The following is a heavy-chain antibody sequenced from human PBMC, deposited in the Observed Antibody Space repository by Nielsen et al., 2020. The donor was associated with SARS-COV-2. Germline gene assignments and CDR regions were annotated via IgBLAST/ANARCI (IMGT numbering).Heavy chain of an antibody. CDR2: ISSSSSYT. D-gene: IGHD3-10*01. J-gene: IGHJ4*02. CDR3: ARDLGRGEFGEYYFDY. CDR1: GFTFSDYY. V-gene: IGHV3-11*06. Sequence: GESLKISCAASGFTFSDYYMSWIRQAPGKGLEWVSYISSSSSYTNYADSVKGRFTISRDNAKNSLYLQMNSLRAEDTAVYYCARDLGRGEFGEYYFDYWGQGTLVTVSS.